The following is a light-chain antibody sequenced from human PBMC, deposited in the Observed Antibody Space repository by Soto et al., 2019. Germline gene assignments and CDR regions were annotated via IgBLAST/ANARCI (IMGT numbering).Light chain of an antibody. V-gene: IGKV3-20*01. J-gene: IGKJ3*01. Sequence: EIVLTQSPGTLSLSPGERATLSCRASQSVSSSYLAWYQQKPGQAPRRLIYVASNRATGIPDWFIGGGSGTDFTLTISRLEPEDFAVYYCQQYGSVPFAFGPGTKVDIK. CDR2: VAS. CDR3: QQYGSVPFA. CDR1: QSVSSSY.